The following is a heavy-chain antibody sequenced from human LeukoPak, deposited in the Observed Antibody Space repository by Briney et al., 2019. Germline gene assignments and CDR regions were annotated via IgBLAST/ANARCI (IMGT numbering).Heavy chain of an antibody. Sequence: GSLRLSCAASGFTFSNYRMHWVRQAPGKGLVWVSRINSDGINTSYADSVKGRFTISRDNSKNTLYLQMNSLRAEDAAVYYCAKRGYSYGLAWGQGTLVTVSS. CDR2: INSDGINT. V-gene: IGHV3-74*01. CDR1: GFTFSNYR. J-gene: IGHJ5*02. D-gene: IGHD5-18*01. CDR3: AKRGYSYGLA.